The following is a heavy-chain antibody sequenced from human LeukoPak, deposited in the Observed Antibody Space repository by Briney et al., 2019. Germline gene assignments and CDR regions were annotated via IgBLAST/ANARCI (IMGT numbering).Heavy chain of an antibody. CDR1: GFTFSSYW. D-gene: IGHD3-22*01. CDR3: TRGAPYYYDASGQNF. V-gene: IGHV3-7*03. CDR2: IKQDGSEK. Sequence: GGSLRLSCAASGFTFSSYWMSWVRQAPGKGLEWVANIKQDGSEKYYMDSVKGRFTISRDNAKNSLYLQMNSLKAEDTAVYYCTRGAPYYYDASGQNFWGQGTLVTVSS. J-gene: IGHJ4*02.